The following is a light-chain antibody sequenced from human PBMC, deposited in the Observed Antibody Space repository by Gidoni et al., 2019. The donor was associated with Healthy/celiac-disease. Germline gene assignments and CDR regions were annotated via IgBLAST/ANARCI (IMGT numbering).Light chain of an antibody. CDR2: WAS. Sequence: DIVMTPSPDSLAVSLGERAPINCKSSQSVLYSSNNKNYLAWYQQKPGQPPKLLIYWASTRDSGVPDRFSGSGSGTDFTLTISSLQAEDVAVYYCQQYYSTPPTFGQGTKVEIK. J-gene: IGKJ1*01. CDR1: QSVLYSSNNKNY. CDR3: QQYYSTPPT. V-gene: IGKV4-1*01.